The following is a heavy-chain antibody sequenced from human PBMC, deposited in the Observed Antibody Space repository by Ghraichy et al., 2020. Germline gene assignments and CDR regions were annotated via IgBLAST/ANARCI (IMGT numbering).Heavy chain of an antibody. Sequence: SETLSLTCTVSSGSITSGSFYWNWIRQPAGKGLEWIGRIETSGSTNYNPSVKSRVTMSVDTFRNQFSLKMNSVTAADTAVYFCARSQKGRFTFDYWGQGSLVTVSS. J-gene: IGHJ4*02. CDR1: SGSITSGSFY. D-gene: IGHD3-16*01. V-gene: IGHV4-61*02. CDR2: IETSGST. CDR3: ARSQKGRFTFDY.